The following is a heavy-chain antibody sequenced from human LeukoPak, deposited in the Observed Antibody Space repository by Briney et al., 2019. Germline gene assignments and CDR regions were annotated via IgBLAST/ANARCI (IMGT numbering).Heavy chain of an antibody. Sequence: GGSLRLSCAASGFTFSSYWMSWVRQAPGKGLEWVANIKQDGSEKYYVDSVKGRFTTSRDNSKNTLYLQMNSLRAEDTAVYYCAKARSYDSSGYIDYWGQGTLVTVSS. J-gene: IGHJ4*02. CDR1: GFTFSSYW. V-gene: IGHV3-7*03. CDR3: AKARSYDSSGYIDY. CDR2: IKQDGSEK. D-gene: IGHD3-22*01.